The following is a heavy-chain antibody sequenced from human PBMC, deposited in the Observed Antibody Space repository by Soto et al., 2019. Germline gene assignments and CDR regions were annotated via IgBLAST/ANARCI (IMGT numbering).Heavy chain of an antibody. J-gene: IGHJ6*02. CDR2: IYYIGST. D-gene: IGHD3-10*01. V-gene: IGHV4-31*03. CDR1: GGSISSGGYY. CDR3: ARSLMVRGRKYGMDV. Sequence: PSETLSLTCTVSGGSISSGGYYWSGIRQHPGKGLEWIGNIYYIGSTYYNPSLKSRVTISVDTSKNQFALKRSSVTAADTAVYYCARSLMVRGRKYGMDVWGQGTTVTVSS.